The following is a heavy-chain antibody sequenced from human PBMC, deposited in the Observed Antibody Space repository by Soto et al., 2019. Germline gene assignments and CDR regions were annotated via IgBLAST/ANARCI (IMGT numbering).Heavy chain of an antibody. Sequence: QVQLQESGPGLVKPSQTLSLTCTVSGGSISSGGYYWSWIRQQPGKGLEWIGYIYYSGSTYYNPSLKRRVTISVDTSKNQFSLKLSSVTATDTAVYYCARVPVRDYYGSGSLDYWGQGTLVTVSS. CDR1: GGSISSGGYY. CDR3: ARVPVRDYYGSGSLDY. D-gene: IGHD3-10*01. J-gene: IGHJ4*02. V-gene: IGHV4-31*03. CDR2: IYYSGST.